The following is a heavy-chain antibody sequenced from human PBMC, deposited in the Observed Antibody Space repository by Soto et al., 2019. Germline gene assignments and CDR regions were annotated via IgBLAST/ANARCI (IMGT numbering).Heavy chain of an antibody. CDR1: GFTVSVDS. CDR3: TRDGVVVVTAIIY. CDR2: IRSKAYGGTT. J-gene: IGHJ4*02. D-gene: IGHD2-21*02. Sequence: GVSLRLSCAASGFTVSVDSMIWVRQAPGKGLEWVGFIRSKAYGGTTEYAASVKGRFTTSRDDSKSIAYLQMNSLKTEDTAVYYCTRDGVVVVTAIIYWGQGTLVTGSS. V-gene: IGHV3-49*04.